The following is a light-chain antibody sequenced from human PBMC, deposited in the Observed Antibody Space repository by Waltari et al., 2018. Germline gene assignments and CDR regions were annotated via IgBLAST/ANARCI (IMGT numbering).Light chain of an antibody. CDR1: QVISSS. CDR2: GTS. J-gene: IGKJ5*01. Sequence: EMVLTQSPATLSVSPGESVALSCRAIQVISSSLAWYQQKPGQAPRLLLFGTSTRATGVPARFSGSGSGTEFTLTISNMQSEDFGVYYCQQYGHWPPITFGQGTRLEIE. CDR3: QQYGHWPPIT. V-gene: IGKV3-15*01.